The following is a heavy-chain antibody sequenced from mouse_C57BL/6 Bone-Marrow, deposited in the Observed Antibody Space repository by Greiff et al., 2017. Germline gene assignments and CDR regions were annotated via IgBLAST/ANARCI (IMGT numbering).Heavy chain of an antibody. V-gene: IGHV1-81*01. D-gene: IGHD2-13*01. J-gene: IGHJ2*01. CDR3: ARCDWGLLFDY. Sequence: VQRVESGAELARPGASVKLSCKASGYTFTSYGISWVKQRTGQGLEWIGEIYPRSGNTYYNEKFKSKATLTVDTSSSTAYMQLSSLTSEDSAVYYCARCDWGLLFDYWGQGTTLTVAS. CDR2: IYPRSGNT. CDR1: GYTFTSYG.